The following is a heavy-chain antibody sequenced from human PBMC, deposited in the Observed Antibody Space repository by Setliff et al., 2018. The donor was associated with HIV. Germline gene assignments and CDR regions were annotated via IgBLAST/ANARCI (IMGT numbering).Heavy chain of an antibody. D-gene: IGHD2-2*03. CDR1: GGTFTNSA. Sequence: EASVKVSCKASGGTFTNSALTWVRQAPGQGLEWMGGSVPLFGTVKYPQKFQGRVTITTDELMTTAYMELSSLRSEDSGVYYCASGSGYCRSGSCYVGVHKNPDKYYSDYWGQGTLVTVSS. V-gene: IGHV1-69*05. CDR2: SVPLFGTV. J-gene: IGHJ4*02. CDR3: ASGSGYCRSGSCYVGVHKNPDKYYSDY.